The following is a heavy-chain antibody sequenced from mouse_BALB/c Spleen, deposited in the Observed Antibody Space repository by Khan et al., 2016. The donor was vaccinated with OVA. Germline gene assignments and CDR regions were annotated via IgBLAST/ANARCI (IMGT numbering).Heavy chain of an antibody. CDR1: GLSLTNYG. Sequence: QVQLKESGPGLVAPSQSLSITCTVSGLSLTNYGISWIRQPPGKGLEWLGVIWGDGSTNYHSALISRLSINKENSKCQAFLKLNSLQTDDAATDYYAIIDYGDDWFTYWGQGTLVTVSA. CDR3: AIIDYGDDWFTY. V-gene: IGHV2-3*01. CDR2: IWGDGST. J-gene: IGHJ3*01. D-gene: IGHD2-13*01.